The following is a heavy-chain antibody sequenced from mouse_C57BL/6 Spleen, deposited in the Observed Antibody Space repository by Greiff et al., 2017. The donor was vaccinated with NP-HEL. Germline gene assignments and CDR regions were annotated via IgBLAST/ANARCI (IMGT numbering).Heavy chain of an antibody. J-gene: IGHJ2*01. D-gene: IGHD6-1*01. Sequence: QVQLQQSGAELVRPGTSVKVSCKASGYAFTNYLIEWVKQRPGQGLEWIGVINPGSGGTNYNEKFKGKATLTADKSSSTAYMQLSSLTSEDSAVYFCARSEALSYWGQGTTLTVSS. V-gene: IGHV1-54*01. CDR3: ARSEALSY. CDR1: GYAFTNYL. CDR2: INPGSGGT.